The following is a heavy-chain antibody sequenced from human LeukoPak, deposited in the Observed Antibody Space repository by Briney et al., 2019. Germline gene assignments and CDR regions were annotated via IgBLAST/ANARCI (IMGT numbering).Heavy chain of an antibody. J-gene: IGHJ4*02. CDR1: GFTFSRHG. CDR3: ARWTGYNRGYYDY. V-gene: IGHV3-30*02. D-gene: IGHD6-25*01. CDR2: IRYDGSNS. Sequence: GGSLRLSCAASGFTFSRHGMHWVRQAPGKGLEWVTFIRYDGSNSHYIDSVKGRFTISRDNSKSTLYLQMDSLRAEDTAVYYCARWTGYNRGYYDYWGRGTLVTVSS.